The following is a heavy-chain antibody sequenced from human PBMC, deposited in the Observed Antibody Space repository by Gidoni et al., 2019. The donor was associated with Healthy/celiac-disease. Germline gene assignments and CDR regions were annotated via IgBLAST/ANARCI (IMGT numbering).Heavy chain of an antibody. Sequence: QVQLQESGPGLVKPSETLSLTCAVSGYSISSGYYWGWIRQPPGKGLEWIGSIYHSGGTYYNPSLKSRVTISVDTSKNQFSLKLSSVTAADTAVYYCARDYISSGPPPGFDPWGQGTLVTVSS. CDR3: ARDYISSGPPPGFDP. V-gene: IGHV4-38-2*02. CDR1: GYSISSGYY. J-gene: IGHJ5*02. D-gene: IGHD3-22*01. CDR2: IYHSGGT.